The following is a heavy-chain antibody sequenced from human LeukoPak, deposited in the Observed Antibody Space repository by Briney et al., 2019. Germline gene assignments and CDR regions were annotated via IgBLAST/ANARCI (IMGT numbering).Heavy chain of an antibody. CDR3: ARSEGNYAFFDY. D-gene: IGHD1-7*01. J-gene: IGHJ4*02. CDR1: GFTFSSYS. Sequence: RWSLRLSCAASGFTFSSYSMNWVRQAPGKGLEWVSSISSSSSYIYYADSVKGRFTISRDNAKNSLCLQMNSLRAEDTAGYYCARSEGNYAFFDYWGQGTLVTVSS. V-gene: IGHV3-21*01. CDR2: ISSSSSYI.